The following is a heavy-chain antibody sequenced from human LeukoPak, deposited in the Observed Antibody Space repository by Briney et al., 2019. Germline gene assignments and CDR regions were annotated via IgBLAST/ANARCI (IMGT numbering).Heavy chain of an antibody. CDR3: ARSSSYYYDSSGYYSHDY. J-gene: IGHJ4*02. D-gene: IGHD3-22*01. CDR1: GGSFSGYY. V-gene: IGHV4-34*01. Sequence: SETLSLTRAVYGGSFSGYYWSWIRQPPGKGLEWIGEINHSGSTNHNPSLKSRVTISVDTSKNQFSLKLSSVTAADTAVYYCARSSSYYYDSSGYYSHDYWGQGTLVTVSS. CDR2: INHSGST.